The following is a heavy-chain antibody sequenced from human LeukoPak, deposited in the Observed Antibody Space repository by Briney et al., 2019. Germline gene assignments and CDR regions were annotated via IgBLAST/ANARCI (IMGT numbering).Heavy chain of an antibody. Sequence: GGSLRLSRAASGFTFSNYWMHWVRQAPGKGLVWVSRINSDGSSTNYADSVKGRFTISRDNAKNTLYLQMNSLRVEDTAVYYCSRGLSTYASSLGYWGQGTLVAVSS. CDR2: INSDGSST. J-gene: IGHJ4*02. D-gene: IGHD6-6*01. CDR1: GFTFSNYW. V-gene: IGHV3-74*01. CDR3: SRGLSTYASSLGY.